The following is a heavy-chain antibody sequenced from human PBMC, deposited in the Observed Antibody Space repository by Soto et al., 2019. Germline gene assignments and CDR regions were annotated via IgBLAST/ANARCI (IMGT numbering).Heavy chain of an antibody. D-gene: IGHD1-7*01. J-gene: IGHJ4*02. CDR2: MNPNSGNT. CDR3: ARGRGWNYVFITGWPY. Sequence: ASVKGSCKASGYTFTSYDINWVRQATGQGLEWMGWMNPNSGNTGYAQKLQGRVTMTRNTSISTAYMELSSLRSEDTAVYYCARGRGWNYVFITGWPYWGQGTLVTVPS. CDR1: GYTFTSYD. V-gene: IGHV1-8*01.